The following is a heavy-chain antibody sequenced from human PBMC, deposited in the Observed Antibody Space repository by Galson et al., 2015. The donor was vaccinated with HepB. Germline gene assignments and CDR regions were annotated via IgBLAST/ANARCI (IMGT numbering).Heavy chain of an antibody. J-gene: IGHJ4*02. CDR1: GYTLTELS. V-gene: IGHV1-18*01. Sequence: SVKVSCKVSGYTLTELSMHWVRQAPGKGLEWMGWISAYNGNTNYAQKLQGRVTMTTDTSTSTAYMELRSLRSDDTAVYYCARDGGGAYCSGGSCYSGFEFGYWGQGTLVTVSS. CDR3: ARDGGGAYCSGGSCYSGFEFGY. CDR2: ISAYNGNT. D-gene: IGHD2-15*01.